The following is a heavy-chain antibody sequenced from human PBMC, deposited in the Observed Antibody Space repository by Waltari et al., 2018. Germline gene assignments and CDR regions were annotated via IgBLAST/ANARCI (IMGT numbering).Heavy chain of an antibody. V-gene: IGHV4-39*02. CDR2: IYPGGDT. J-gene: IGHJ3*02. D-gene: IGHD2-15*01. Sequence: QLQLQESGPGLVKSSETLSLTCTVSGGAISRSAYYWVWLRQPHGKELEWIGSIYPGGDTYYHSSLESRVRLSVDRSSNHFSMRLRSVTAADTAVYYCARRGDWLPLDAFDIWGQGTVVTVSS. CDR3: ARRGDWLPLDAFDI. CDR1: GGAISRSAYY.